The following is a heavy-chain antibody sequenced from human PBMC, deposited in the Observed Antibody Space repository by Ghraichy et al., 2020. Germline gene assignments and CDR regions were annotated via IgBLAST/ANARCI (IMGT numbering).Heavy chain of an antibody. CDR3: ARDPVNSGYYYGMDV. Sequence: ASVKVSCKASGYTFTIYYMHWVRQAPGQGLEWMGIINPSGGSTSYAQKFQGRVTMTRDTSTSTVYMELSSLRSEDTAMYYCARDPVNSGYYYGMDVWGQGTTVTVSS. V-gene: IGHV1-46*01. CDR2: INPSGGST. CDR1: GYTFTIYY. J-gene: IGHJ6*02. D-gene: IGHD7-27*01.